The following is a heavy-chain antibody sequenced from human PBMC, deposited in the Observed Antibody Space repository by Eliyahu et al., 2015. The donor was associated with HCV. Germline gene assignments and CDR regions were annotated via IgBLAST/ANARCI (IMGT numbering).Heavy chain of an antibody. V-gene: IGHV1-18*01. J-gene: IGHJ4*02. CDR1: GYTFTSYG. D-gene: IGHD3-10*01. CDR3: ARDSPVTVLLWFGEPSQNIPFDY. CDR2: NSAYNGNT. Sequence: QVQLVQSGAEVKKPGASVKVSCKASGYTFTSYGISWVRQAPGQGLEGMGWNSAYNGNTNYAQKLQGRVTMTTDTSTSTAYMELRSLRSDDTAVYYCARDSPVTVLLWFGEPSQNIPFDYWGQGTLVTVSS.